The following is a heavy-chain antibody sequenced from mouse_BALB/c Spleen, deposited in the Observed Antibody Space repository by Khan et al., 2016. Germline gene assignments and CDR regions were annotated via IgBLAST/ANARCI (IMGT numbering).Heavy chain of an antibody. CDR1: GYSITSDYA. CDR2: ISYSGST. D-gene: IGHD2-4*01. J-gene: IGHJ3*01. V-gene: IGHV3-2*02. Sequence: EVQLQESGPGLVKPSQSLSLTCTVTGYSITSDYAWNWLRQFPGNQLEWMGYISYSGSTYYNPSLKSRVSITRDTSKNQVFLQLNSVTTEDTATYYCARSFDYRGFAYWGQGTLVTVSA. CDR3: ARSFDYRGFAY.